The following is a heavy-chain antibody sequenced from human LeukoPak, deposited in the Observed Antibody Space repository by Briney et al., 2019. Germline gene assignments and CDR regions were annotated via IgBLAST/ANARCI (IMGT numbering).Heavy chain of an antibody. CDR3: ARDSSGWFYYMDV. J-gene: IGHJ6*03. CDR1: GFTFSSCS. D-gene: IGHD6-19*01. V-gene: IGHV3-21*01. CDR2: ISSSSSYI. Sequence: PGGSLRLSCAASGFTFSSCSMNWVRQAPGKGLEWVSSISSSSSYIYYADSVKGRFTISRDNAKNSLYLQMNSPRAEDTAVYYCARDSSGWFYYMDVWGKGTTVTVSS.